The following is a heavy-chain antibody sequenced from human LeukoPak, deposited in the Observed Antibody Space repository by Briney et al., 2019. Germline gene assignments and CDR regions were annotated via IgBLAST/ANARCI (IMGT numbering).Heavy chain of an antibody. J-gene: IGHJ1*01. CDR3: AKDGGSYSFQH. CDR2: INDSGGRT. D-gene: IGHD3-22*01. CDR1: GFTFSTYA. Sequence: GGSLRLSCAASGFTFSTYAMSWVRQAPGKGVEGVSGINDSGGRTYYADSVKSRFTISRDNSKNTLYLQMNSLRAEDTAVYYCAKDGGSYSFQHWGQGTLVTVSS. V-gene: IGHV3-23*01.